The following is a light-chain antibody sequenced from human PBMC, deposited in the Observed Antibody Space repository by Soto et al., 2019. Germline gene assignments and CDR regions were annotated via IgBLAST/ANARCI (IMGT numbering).Light chain of an antibody. CDR3: QKYNSVPWT. CDR2: DAS. CDR1: QSVSSY. Sequence: EIVLTQSPATLSLSPGERATLSCRASQSVSSYLAWYQQKPGQAPRLLIYDASNRATGIPARFSGSGSGTDFTLTISSLEPEDFAVYYCQKYNSVPWTFGQGTKVEIK. J-gene: IGKJ1*01. V-gene: IGKV3-11*01.